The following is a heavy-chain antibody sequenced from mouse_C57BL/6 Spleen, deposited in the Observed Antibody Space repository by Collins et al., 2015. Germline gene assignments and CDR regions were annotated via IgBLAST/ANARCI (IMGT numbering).Heavy chain of an antibody. CDR2: FHPGSGYT. CDR3: ARKRLTGTNYFDY. V-gene: IGHV1-55*01. CDR1: GNTFTSYW. J-gene: IGHJ2*01. Sequence: QVQLQQPGAELVKPGASVKMSCKASGNTFTSYWITWVKQRPGQGLEWIGDFHPGSGYTNYNERFKIKATLTEGTSSSTAYMQLFSLTSEDSAVYYCARKRLTGTNYFDYWGQGTTLTVSS. D-gene: IGHD4-1*01.